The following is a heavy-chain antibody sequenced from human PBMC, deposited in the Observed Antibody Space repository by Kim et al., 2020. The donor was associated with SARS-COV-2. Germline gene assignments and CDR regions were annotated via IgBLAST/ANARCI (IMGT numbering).Heavy chain of an antibody. J-gene: IGHJ4*02. V-gene: IGHV4-61*01. CDR1: GDSVRSSTHY. CDR3: VRNEEAVSNGDS. CDR2: IFYRGTT. Sequence: SETLSLTCTVSGDSVRSSTHYWSWIRQPPGKGLEWLAYIFYRGTTDYNPSLKSRVTISLDTSKNQFSLRLSSVTAADTAVYYCVRNEEAVSNGDSWGQGT. D-gene: IGHD3-22*01.